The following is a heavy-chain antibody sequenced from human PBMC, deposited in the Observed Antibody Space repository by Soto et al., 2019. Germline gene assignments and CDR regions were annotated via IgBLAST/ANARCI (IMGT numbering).Heavy chain of an antibody. CDR3: AKVRPLRDCTSTSCLGAFDI. V-gene: IGHV3-23*01. D-gene: IGHD2-2*01. Sequence: GGSLRLSCAASACTFRSYAISWVRQAPGKGLEWVSAITASADTTYYADSVKGRFTISRDNSKNTLYLRMNSLRAEDTAVYYCAKVRPLRDCTSTSCLGAFDIWGQGTMVTVSS. CDR2: ITASADTT. J-gene: IGHJ3*02. CDR1: ACTFRSYA.